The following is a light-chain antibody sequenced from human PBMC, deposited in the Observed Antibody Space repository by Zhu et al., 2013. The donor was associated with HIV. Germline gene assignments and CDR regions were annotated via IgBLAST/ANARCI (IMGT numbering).Light chain of an antibody. CDR1: QSILYSSNNKNY. Sequence: DIVMTQSPVSLPVSLGERATINCKSSQSILYSSNNKNYLAWYQQNPGQPPKLLIYWASTRESGVPDRFSGSGSGTDFTLAISTLQAEDVAVYYCQQYYSTPHSFGQGTKLEI. J-gene: IGKJ2*03. CDR3: QQYYSTPHS. V-gene: IGKV4-1*01. CDR2: WAS.